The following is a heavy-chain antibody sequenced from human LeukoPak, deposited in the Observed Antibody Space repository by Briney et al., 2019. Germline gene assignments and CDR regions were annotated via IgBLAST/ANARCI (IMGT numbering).Heavy chain of an antibody. CDR3: ARGVSIRTVVTPGYYYYMDV. J-gene: IGHJ6*03. V-gene: IGHV4-59*01. D-gene: IGHD4-23*01. CDR2: IYYSGST. CDR1: SGSFTGYY. Sequence: SQTLSLTCAVYSGSFTGYYWTWIRQPPGKGLEWIGYIYYSGSTNYNPSLKSRVTISVDTSKNQFSLKLSSVTAADTAVYYCARGVSIRTVVTPGYYYYMDVWGKGTTVTISS.